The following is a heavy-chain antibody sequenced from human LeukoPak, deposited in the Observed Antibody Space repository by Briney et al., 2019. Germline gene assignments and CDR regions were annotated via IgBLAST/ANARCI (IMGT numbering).Heavy chain of an antibody. Sequence: SETLSLTCTVSGGSISSYYWSWTRQPPGKGLEWIGYIYYSGSTNYNPSLKSRVTISVDTSKNQFSLKLSSVTAADTAVYYCARGPAYYYDSSGYYDYWGQGTLVTVSS. CDR3: ARGPAYYYDSSGYYDY. V-gene: IGHV4-59*01. J-gene: IGHJ4*02. CDR2: IYYSGST. D-gene: IGHD3-22*01. CDR1: GGSISSYY.